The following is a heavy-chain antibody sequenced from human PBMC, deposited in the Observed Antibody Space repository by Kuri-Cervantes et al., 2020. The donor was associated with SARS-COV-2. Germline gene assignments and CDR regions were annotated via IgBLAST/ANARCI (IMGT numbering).Heavy chain of an antibody. CDR2: IYSSGRT. Sequence: SETLSLTCTVSGGSISSSSYYWGWIRQPPGKGLEWIGYIYSSGRTSYNPSLKSRVTMSVDTSKSQFSLKLSSVTAADTAVYYCARAGITMVRGVINNWFDPWGQGTLVTVSS. V-gene: IGHV4-61*05. CDR1: GGSISSSSYY. D-gene: IGHD3-10*01. J-gene: IGHJ5*02. CDR3: ARAGITMVRGVINNWFDP.